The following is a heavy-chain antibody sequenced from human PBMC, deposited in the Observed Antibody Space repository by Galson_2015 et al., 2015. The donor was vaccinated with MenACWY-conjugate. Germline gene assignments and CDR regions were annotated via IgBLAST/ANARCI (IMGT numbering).Heavy chain of an antibody. CDR2: IDPSDSYT. V-gene: IGHV5-10-1*01. D-gene: IGHD2-8*01. CDR3: ARRGDFWCMGCFFHGDYDYYGMDV. Sequence: QSGAEVKKPGESLKISCKGSGYSFTSYWISWVRQMPGKGLEWMGRIDPSDSYTNYSPSFQGHVTISADKSISTAYLQWSSLKASDTAMYYCARRGDFWCMGCFFHGDYDYYGMDVWGQGTTVTVSS. J-gene: IGHJ6*02. CDR1: GYSFTSYW.